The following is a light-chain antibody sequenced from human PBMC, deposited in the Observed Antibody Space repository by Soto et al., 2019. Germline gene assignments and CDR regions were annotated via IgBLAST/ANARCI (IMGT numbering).Light chain of an antibody. CDR1: HNINNY. CDR3: QESYSIPIT. CDR2: AAS. Sequence: DIQMTQSPSSLSASVGDRVTITCRASHNINNYLSWYQQKPGKAPKLLIYAASSLQSGVASRFSGSGSATDFTLTISSLQPEDFATYHCQESYSIPITFGQGTRLEIK. J-gene: IGKJ5*01. V-gene: IGKV1-39*01.